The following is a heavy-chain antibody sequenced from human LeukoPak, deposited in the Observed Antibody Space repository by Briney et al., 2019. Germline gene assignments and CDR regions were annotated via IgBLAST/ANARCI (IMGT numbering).Heavy chain of an antibody. V-gene: IGHV1-2*04. CDR3: ARGGYYDILTGYYLFAY. CDR1: GYTFTGYY. D-gene: IGHD3-9*01. J-gene: IGHJ4*02. Sequence: GASVKVSCKASGYTFTGYYMHWVRQAPGQGLEWMGWINPNSGGTNYAQKFQGWVTMTRDTSISTAYMELSRLRSDDTAVYYCARGGYYDILTGYYLFAYWGQGTLVTVSS. CDR2: INPNSGGT.